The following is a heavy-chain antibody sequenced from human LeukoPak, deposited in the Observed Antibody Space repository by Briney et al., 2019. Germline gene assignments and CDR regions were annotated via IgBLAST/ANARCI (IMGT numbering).Heavy chain of an antibody. V-gene: IGHV1-69*04. CDR3: ARSPFGIVVVTPHDY. Sequence: SVKVSCKASGGTFSSYAISWVRQAPGQGLEWMGRIIPILGIANYAQKFQGRVTITADKSTSTAYMELSSLRSEGTAVYYCARSPFGIVVVTPHDYWGQGTLVTVSS. D-gene: IGHD2-21*02. CDR2: IIPILGIA. J-gene: IGHJ4*02. CDR1: GGTFSSYA.